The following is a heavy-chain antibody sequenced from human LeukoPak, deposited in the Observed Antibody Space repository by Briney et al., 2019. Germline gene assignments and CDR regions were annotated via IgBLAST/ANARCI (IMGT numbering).Heavy chain of an antibody. CDR2: ISGSGGTT. Sequence: GGSLRLSCAASGFTFSSYAMSWVRQAPGKGLEWVSSISGSGGTTYYADSVKGRFSISRDNSKNTVYMQMTSLRAEDTAVYYCLGGFYFDFWGQGTLVTVSS. CDR3: LGGFYFDF. CDR1: GFTFSSYA. J-gene: IGHJ4*02. V-gene: IGHV3-23*01.